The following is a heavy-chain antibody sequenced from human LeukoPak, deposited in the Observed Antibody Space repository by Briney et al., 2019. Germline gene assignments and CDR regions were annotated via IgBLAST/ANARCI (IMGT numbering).Heavy chain of an antibody. Sequence: PSQTLSLTCTVSGGSISSGGYYWSWIRQHPGKGLEWIGYIYYSGSTYYNPSLKSRVTISVDTSKNQFSLKLSSVTGADTAVYYCARGLDPYYYDSSGYYYLVWGQGTLVTVSS. CDR3: ARGLDPYYYDSSGYYYLV. J-gene: IGHJ4*02. D-gene: IGHD3-22*01. CDR1: GGSISSGGYY. CDR2: IYYSGST. V-gene: IGHV4-31*03.